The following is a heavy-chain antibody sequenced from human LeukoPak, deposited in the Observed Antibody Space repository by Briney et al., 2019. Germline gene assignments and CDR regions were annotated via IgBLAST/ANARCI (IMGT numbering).Heavy chain of an antibody. CDR3: TGDFNHFDQ. Sequence: GGSLRLSCEASGFTFSLYWMTWVRQAPGKGLEWVANIKPDGSGQYYLDSVKGRFTISRDNAKNSLYLQMNSLRVEDTAVYYCTGDFNHFDQWGQGTRVTGSS. CDR2: IKPDGSGQ. J-gene: IGHJ4*02. V-gene: IGHV3-7*01. CDR1: GFTFSLYW.